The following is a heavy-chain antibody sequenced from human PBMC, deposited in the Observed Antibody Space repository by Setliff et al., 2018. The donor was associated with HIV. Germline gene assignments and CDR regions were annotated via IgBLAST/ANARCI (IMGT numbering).Heavy chain of an antibody. CDR3: ARVRLGSGSYAGGDAFDI. Sequence: GESLKISCKGSGYSFTTYWIGWVRQMPGKGLEWMGIIYPGDSDTKYSPSFQGQVTISADKSISTAYLQWSSLKASDTAMYYCARVRLGSGSYAGGDAFDIWGQGTMVTVSS. V-gene: IGHV5-51*01. J-gene: IGHJ3*02. CDR2: IYPGDSDT. D-gene: IGHD1-26*01. CDR1: GYSFTTYW.